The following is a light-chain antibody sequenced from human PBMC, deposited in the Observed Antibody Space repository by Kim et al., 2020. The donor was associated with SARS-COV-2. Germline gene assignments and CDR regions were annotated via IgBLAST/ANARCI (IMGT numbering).Light chain of an antibody. CDR1: NIGSKN. V-gene: IGLV3-9*01. Sequence: SYELTQPLSVSVALGQTARITCGGNNIGSKNVHWYQQKPGQAPVLVIYRDSNRPSGIRERFSGSNSGNTATLTISRAQAGDEADYYCQVWDSSTVVFGGG. CDR2: RDS. CDR3: QVWDSSTVV. J-gene: IGLJ2*01.